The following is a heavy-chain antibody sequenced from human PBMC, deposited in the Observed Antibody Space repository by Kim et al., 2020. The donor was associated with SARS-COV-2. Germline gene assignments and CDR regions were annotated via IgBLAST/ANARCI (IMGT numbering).Heavy chain of an antibody. D-gene: IGHD2-2*01. V-gene: IGHV4-39*01. CDR3: ASLLGYCSSTSCPDY. J-gene: IGHJ4*02. CDR1: GGSISSSSYY. CDR2: IYYSGST. Sequence: SETLSLTCTVSGGSISSSSYYWGWIRQPPGKGLEWIGSIYYSGSTYYNPSLKSRVTISVDTSKNQFSLKLSSVTAADTAVYYCASLLGYCSSTSCPDYWGQGTLVTVSS.